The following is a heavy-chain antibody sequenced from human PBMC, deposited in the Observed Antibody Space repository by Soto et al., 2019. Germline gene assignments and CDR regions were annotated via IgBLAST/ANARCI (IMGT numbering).Heavy chain of an antibody. CDR3: AKDSLHDYGDYGGAFDI. Sequence: GGSLRLSCAASGFTFSSYAMSWVRQAPGKGLEWVSAISGSGGSTYYADSVKGRFTISRDNSKNTLYLQMNSLRAEDTAVYYCAKDSLHDYGDYGGAFDIWGQGTMVTVSS. J-gene: IGHJ3*02. CDR2: ISGSGGST. CDR1: GFTFSSYA. V-gene: IGHV3-23*01. D-gene: IGHD4-17*01.